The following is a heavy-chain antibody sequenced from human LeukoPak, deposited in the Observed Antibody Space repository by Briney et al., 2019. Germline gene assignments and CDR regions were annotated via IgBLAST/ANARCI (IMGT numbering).Heavy chain of an antibody. V-gene: IGHV3-33*01. CDR2: IWYDGSNK. D-gene: IGHD2-21*02. Sequence: PGGSLRLSSAASGFTFSSYGMHWVRQAPGKGLEWVAVIWYDGSNKYYADSVKGRFTISRDNSKNTLYLQMNSLRAEDTAVSYCATSWGFGSDDDAFDIWGQGTMVTVSS. CDR1: GFTFSSYG. CDR3: ATSWGFGSDDDAFDI. J-gene: IGHJ3*02.